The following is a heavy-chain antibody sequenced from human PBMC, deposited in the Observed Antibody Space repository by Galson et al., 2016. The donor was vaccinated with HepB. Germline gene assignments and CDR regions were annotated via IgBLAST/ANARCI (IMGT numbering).Heavy chain of an antibody. CDR2: VYYTGNT. CDR1: GGSISTYY. CDR3: ARGQWPNPWRYFEL. D-gene: IGHD2-8*01. J-gene: IGHJ2*01. Sequence: SETLSLTCTVSGGSISTYYWSWIRQTPGKGLEWIGNVYYTGNTNYNPSLNSRVTISVDTSRNQFSLKLNSVYAADTAVYYCARGQWPNPWRYFELWGRGTLVTVSS. V-gene: IGHV4-59*01.